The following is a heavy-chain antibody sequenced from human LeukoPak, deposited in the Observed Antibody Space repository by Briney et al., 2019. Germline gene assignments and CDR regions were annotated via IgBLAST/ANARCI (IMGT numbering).Heavy chain of an antibody. D-gene: IGHD4-11*01. J-gene: IGHJ1*01. Sequence: GGSLRLSCAASEFSVGSNYMTWVRQAPGKGLEWVSLIYSGGSTYYADSVKGRFTISRDNSKNTLYLQMNSLRAEDTAVYYCAKISPSYSSKGAEYFQHWGQGTLVTVSS. V-gene: IGHV3-66*01. CDR3: AKISPSYSSKGAEYFQH. CDR1: EFSVGSNY. CDR2: IYSGGST.